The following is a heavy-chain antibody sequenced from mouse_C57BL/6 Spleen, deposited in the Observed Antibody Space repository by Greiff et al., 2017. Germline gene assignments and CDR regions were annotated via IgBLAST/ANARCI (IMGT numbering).Heavy chain of an antibody. CDR3: ARGGFAY. J-gene: IGHJ3*01. V-gene: IGHV1-50*01. CDR1: GYTFTSYW. Sequence: VQLQQPGAELVKPGASVKLSCKASGYTFTSYWMQWVKQRPGQGLEWIGEIDPSDSYTNYNQKFKGKATLTVDTSSRTAYMQLSSLTSEDSAVYYCARGGFAYWGQGTLVTVSA. CDR2: IDPSDSYT.